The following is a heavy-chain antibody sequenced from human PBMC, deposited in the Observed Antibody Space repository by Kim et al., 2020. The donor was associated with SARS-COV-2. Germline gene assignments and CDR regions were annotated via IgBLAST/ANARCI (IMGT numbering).Heavy chain of an antibody. D-gene: IGHD1-26*01. V-gene: IGHV6-1*01. CDR3: ARGEWEPYYYGMDV. J-gene: IGHJ6*02. Sequence: AVSMKSRITINPDTSKNQFSLQLNSVTPDDTAVYYCARGEWEPYYYGMDVWGQGTTVTVSS.